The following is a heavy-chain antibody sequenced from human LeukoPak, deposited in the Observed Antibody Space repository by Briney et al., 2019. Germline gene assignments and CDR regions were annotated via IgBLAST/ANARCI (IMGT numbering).Heavy chain of an antibody. J-gene: IGHJ5*02. V-gene: IGHV1-8*01. CDR1: GYTFTSYD. CDR2: MNPNSGNT. Sequence: ASVKVSCKASGYTFTSYDINWVRQATGQGLEWMGWMNPNSGNTGYAQKFQGRVTTTRNTSISTAYMELSSLRSEDTAVYYCARAYSSSWYRGWFDPWGQGTLVTVSS. CDR3: ARAYSSSWYRGWFDP. D-gene: IGHD6-13*01.